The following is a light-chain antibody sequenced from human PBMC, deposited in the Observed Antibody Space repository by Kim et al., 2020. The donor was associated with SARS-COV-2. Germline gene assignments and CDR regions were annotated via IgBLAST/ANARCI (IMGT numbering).Light chain of an antibody. CDR2: GAS. CDR3: QQYGSSPPRLT. Sequence: PGERAALSCRASQSFSSSYLAWYQQRPGQAPRLLIYGASSRATGIPDRFSGSGSGTDFTLTISRLEPEDFAVYYCQQYGSSPPRLTFGGGTKLEI. J-gene: IGKJ4*01. CDR1: QSFSSSY. V-gene: IGKV3-20*01.